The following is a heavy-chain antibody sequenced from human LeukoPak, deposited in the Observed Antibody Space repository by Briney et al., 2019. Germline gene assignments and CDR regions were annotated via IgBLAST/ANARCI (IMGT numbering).Heavy chain of an antibody. CDR1: GYSFSSYS. Sequence: GESLKISCKGLGYSFSSYSIGWVRQMPGKGLEWMGIIYPDVSDTRYSPSFQGQVTISADKSFSTAYLQWSSLKASDTAMYFCARGGLVGSTKNYFDYWGQGTLVTVSS. D-gene: IGHD1-26*01. V-gene: IGHV5-51*01. CDR2: IYPDVSDT. CDR3: ARGGLVGSTKNYFDY. J-gene: IGHJ4*02.